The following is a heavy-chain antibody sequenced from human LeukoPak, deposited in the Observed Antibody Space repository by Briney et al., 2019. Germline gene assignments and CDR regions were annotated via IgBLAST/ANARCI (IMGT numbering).Heavy chain of an antibody. CDR2: INPNSGGT. Sequence: ASVKVSCKASGYTFTGYYMHWVRQAPGQGLEWMGWINPNSGGTNYAQKFQGRVTMTRDTSISTAYMELSRRRSDDTAVYYCARVPDTAMVKFDYWGQGTLVTVSS. J-gene: IGHJ4*02. CDR1: GYTFTGYY. D-gene: IGHD5-18*01. CDR3: ARVPDTAMVKFDY. V-gene: IGHV1-2*02.